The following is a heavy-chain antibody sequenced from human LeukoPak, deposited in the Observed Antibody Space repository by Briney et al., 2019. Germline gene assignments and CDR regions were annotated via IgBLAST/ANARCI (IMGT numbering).Heavy chain of an antibody. CDR2: INHSGST. V-gene: IGHV4-34*01. J-gene: IGHJ4*02. CDR3: ARVDVGSSSWEALDY. D-gene: IGHD6-13*01. Sequence: AGGSLRLSCAASRFTFSSYWMSWVRQPPGKGLEWIGEINHSGSTNYNPSLKSRVTISVDTSKNQFSLKLSSVTAADTAVYYCARVDVGSSSWEALDYWGQGTLVTVSS. CDR1: RFTFSSYW.